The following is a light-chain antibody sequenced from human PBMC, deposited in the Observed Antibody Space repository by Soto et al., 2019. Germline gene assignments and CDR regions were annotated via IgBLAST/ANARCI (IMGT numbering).Light chain of an antibody. J-gene: IGKJ1*01. CDR2: GAS. Sequence: EIVMTQSPATLSVPPGERATLSCRASQSVSSNLAWYQQKPGQAPRLLIYGASTRATGIPARFSGSGSGTEFPLTISSLQSEDFAVYYCQQYNNWPQTFGQGTKVEIK. V-gene: IGKV3-15*01. CDR3: QQYNNWPQT. CDR1: QSVSSN.